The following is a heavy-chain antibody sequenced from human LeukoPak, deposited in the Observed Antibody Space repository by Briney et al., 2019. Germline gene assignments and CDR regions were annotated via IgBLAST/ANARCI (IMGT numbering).Heavy chain of an antibody. D-gene: IGHD2/OR15-2a*01. CDR3: ARNDHNSTEFAT. CDR1: GYRFTRYW. V-gene: IGHV5-51*01. Sequence: GESLKVSCKGSGYRFTRYWIGWVPQMPGKGLEWMEIIYPAESDTRCSPSFQGQVTISVDKSINTAYLQWRTLRASDTAMYYCARNDHNSTEFATWGQGTLVTVSS. J-gene: IGHJ5*02. CDR2: IYPAESDT.